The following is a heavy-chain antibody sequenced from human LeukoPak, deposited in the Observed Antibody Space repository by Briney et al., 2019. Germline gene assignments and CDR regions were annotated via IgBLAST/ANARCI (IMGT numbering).Heavy chain of an antibody. V-gene: IGHV3-33*01. Sequence: GGSLRLSCAASGFTFSDYGMHWVRQAPGKGLEWVAVIWYDGSNKYYADSVKGRFTISRDNSKNSVYLQMNSLRAEDTAVYSCARGGHFSSYKEYFHNWGQGTLVSVSS. CDR1: GFTFSDYG. J-gene: IGHJ1*01. CDR3: ARGGHFSSYKEYFHN. D-gene: IGHD6-13*01. CDR2: IWYDGSNK.